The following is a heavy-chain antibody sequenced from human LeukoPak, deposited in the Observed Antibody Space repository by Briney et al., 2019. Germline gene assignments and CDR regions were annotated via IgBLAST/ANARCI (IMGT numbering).Heavy chain of an antibody. CDR1: GGSISTSNYY. J-gene: IGHJ4*02. Sequence: SETLSLTCTVSGGSISTSNYYWGWIRQPPGKGLEWIGSIYYSGSTYYNPSLKSRVTISVDTSKNQFSLKLSSVTAADTAVYYCARLGDGYNYVFDYWGQGTLVTVSS. D-gene: IGHD5-24*01. V-gene: IGHV4-39*07. CDR2: IYYSGST. CDR3: ARLGDGYNYVFDY.